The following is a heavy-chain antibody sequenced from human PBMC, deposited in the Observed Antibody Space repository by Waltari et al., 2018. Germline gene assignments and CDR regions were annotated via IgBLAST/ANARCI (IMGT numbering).Heavy chain of an antibody. CDR3: ARTHDIVVVPAVVYFDY. CDR2: ISSSSYI. D-gene: IGHD2-2*01. V-gene: IGHV3-21*01. J-gene: IGHJ4*02. Sequence: EVQLVESGGGLVKPGGSLRRACAACGLTFRSDSLHWVRNGPGKGLDWVSSISSSSYIYYADSVKGRFTISRDNAKNSLYLQMNSLRAEDTAVYYCARTHDIVVVPAVVYFDYWGQGTLVTVSS. CDR1: GLTFRSDS.